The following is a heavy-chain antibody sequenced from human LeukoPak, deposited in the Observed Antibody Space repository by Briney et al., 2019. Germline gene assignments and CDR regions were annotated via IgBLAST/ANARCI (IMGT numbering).Heavy chain of an antibody. D-gene: IGHD3-9*01. CDR1: GGSISSGSYY. Sequence: KSSETLSLTCTVSGGSISSGSYYWSWIRQPAGKGLEWIGRIYTSGSTNYNPSLKSRVTISVDTSKNQFSLKLSSVTAADTAVYYCARASCYDMLEDYYYMDVWGKGTTVTISS. J-gene: IGHJ6*03. CDR3: ARASCYDMLEDYYYMDV. V-gene: IGHV4-61*02. CDR2: IYTSGST.